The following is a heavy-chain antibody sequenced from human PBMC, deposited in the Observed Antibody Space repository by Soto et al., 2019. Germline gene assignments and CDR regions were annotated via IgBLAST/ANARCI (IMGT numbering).Heavy chain of an antibody. CDR2: FDPEDGET. J-gene: IGHJ3*02. V-gene: IGHV1-24*01. Sequence: ASLKVSCKVSGYTLTELSMHWVRQAPGKGLEWMGGFDPEDGETIYAQKFQGRVTMTEDTSTDTAYMELSSLRSEDTAVYYCATSSGYYPHDAFDIWGQGTMVTVSS. CDR3: ATSSGYYPHDAFDI. D-gene: IGHD3-3*01. CDR1: GYTLTELS.